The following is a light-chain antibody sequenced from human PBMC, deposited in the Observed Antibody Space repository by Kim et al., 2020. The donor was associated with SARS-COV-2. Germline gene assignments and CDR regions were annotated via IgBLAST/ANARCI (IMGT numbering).Light chain of an antibody. Sequence: DIQMTQSPSSLSASVGDRVTITCRASQGIRSHLAWYQEKPGKVPKRLINAASSLQSGVPSRFSGGGSGTEFTLTISSLQPEDFATYYCLQHNTYPFTFGPGTKVYIK. J-gene: IGKJ3*01. CDR2: AAS. CDR3: LQHNTYPFT. CDR1: QGIRSH. V-gene: IGKV1-17*01.